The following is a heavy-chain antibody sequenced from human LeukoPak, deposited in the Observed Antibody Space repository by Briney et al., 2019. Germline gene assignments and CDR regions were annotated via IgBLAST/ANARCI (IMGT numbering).Heavy chain of an antibody. D-gene: IGHD3-10*01. CDR2: IYSGGNT. CDR3: AKVGEPYGSGSYYVDY. V-gene: IGHV3-53*01. J-gene: IGHJ4*02. CDR1: GLNVKNNY. Sequence: PGGSLRLSCVTSGLNVKNNYMFWVRQSPVKGLEWVSIIYSGGNTFYADSVKGRFTISRDNSKNTLYLQLNSLRADDTAVYYCAKVGEPYGSGSYYVDYWGQGTLVTVSS.